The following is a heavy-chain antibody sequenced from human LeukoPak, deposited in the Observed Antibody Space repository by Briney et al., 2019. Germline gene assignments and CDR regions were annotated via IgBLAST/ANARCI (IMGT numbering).Heavy chain of an antibody. V-gene: IGHV4-39*07. Sequence: AETLSLTCTVSGGSISSSCDYWGWIRQPPGKGREWIGSIYYSGSTYYNPSLKSRVTISVDTSKNQSSLKLSSVTAADTAVYYCARLWQGSLMDVWRQGTTVTVSS. CDR2: IYYSGST. CDR3: ARLWQGSLMDV. CDR1: GGSISSSCDY. J-gene: IGHJ6*02. D-gene: IGHD3-16*01.